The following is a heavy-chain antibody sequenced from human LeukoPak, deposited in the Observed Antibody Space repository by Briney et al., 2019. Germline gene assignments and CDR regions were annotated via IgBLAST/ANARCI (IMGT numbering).Heavy chain of an antibody. CDR1: GFTFSDYY. V-gene: IGHV3-23*01. CDR3: AKANCGGDCYSSLY. D-gene: IGHD2-21*02. CDR2: ISGSGGST. J-gene: IGHJ4*02. Sequence: PGGSLRLSCAASGFTFSDYYMSWIRQAPGKGLEWVSAISGSGGSTYYADSVKGRFTISRDNSKNTLYLQMNSLRAEDTAVYYCAKANCGGDCYSSLYWGQGTLVTVSS.